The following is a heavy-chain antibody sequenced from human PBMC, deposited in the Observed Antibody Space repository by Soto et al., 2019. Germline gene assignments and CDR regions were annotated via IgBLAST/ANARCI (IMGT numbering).Heavy chain of an antibody. V-gene: IGHV3-30*18. CDR3: AKDRVESGLGEIDY. J-gene: IGHJ4*02. D-gene: IGHD3-16*01. CDR1: GFSFSNNG. Sequence: QVQLVESGGGVVQPGRSLRLSCAASGFSFSNNGMHWVRKAPGKGLEWVAIISYDGSRKYYADSVKGRFTISRDNSKNTLYLQMNSLRVEDTAVYYCAKDRVESGLGEIDYWGQGTLVTVSS. CDR2: ISYDGSRK.